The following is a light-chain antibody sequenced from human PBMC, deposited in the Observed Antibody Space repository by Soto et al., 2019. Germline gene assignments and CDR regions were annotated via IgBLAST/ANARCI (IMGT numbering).Light chain of an antibody. J-gene: IGKJ2*03. CDR2: DSF. CDR3: QQYGGSPPYS. CDR1: ETVTSDF. V-gene: IGKV3-20*01. Sequence: EIVLTQSPDTLSLSPGERATLSCRASETVTSDFLAWYQQKPGQTPRLLIYDSFRRATGIPDRFSGSGSGTHFTLIINRLEPEDFAVYYCQQYGGSPPYSFGQGTKVDIK.